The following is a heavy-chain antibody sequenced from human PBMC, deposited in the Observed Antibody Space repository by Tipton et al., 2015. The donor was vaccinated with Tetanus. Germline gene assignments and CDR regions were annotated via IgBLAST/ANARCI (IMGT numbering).Heavy chain of an antibody. V-gene: IGHV3-21*01. J-gene: IGHJ5*02. CDR1: GFTFDDYA. CDR2: ISTSSTYI. Sequence: SLRLSCAASGFTFDDYAMHWVRQAPGKGLEWVSSISTSSTYIYYADSVKGRFTISRDNAKNSLYLQMNSLRAEDTAVYYCARVVAARQTYTWFDPWGQGTLVTVSS. CDR3: ARVVAARQTYTWFDP. D-gene: IGHD6-6*01.